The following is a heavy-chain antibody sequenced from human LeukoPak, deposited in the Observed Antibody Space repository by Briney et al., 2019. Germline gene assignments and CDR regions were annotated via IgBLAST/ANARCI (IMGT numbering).Heavy chain of an antibody. V-gene: IGHV3-23*01. J-gene: IGHJ4*02. CDR2: ISGSGGST. CDR1: GFTFSSYA. CDR3: ASITMVRGVIEAFDY. D-gene: IGHD3-10*01. Sequence: GGSLRLSCAASGFTFSSYAMSRVRQAPGKGLGWVSAISGSGGSTYYADSVKGRFTISRDNSKNTLYLQMNSLRAEDTAVYYCASITMVRGVIEAFDYWGQGTLVTVSS.